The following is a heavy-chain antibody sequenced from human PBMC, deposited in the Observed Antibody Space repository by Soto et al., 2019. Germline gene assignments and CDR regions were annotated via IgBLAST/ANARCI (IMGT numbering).Heavy chain of an antibody. CDR2: MDPNSGTT. V-gene: IGHV1-8*01. D-gene: IGHD6-13*01. Sequence: QVQLVQSGAEVKKPGASVKVSCKASGYTFTSYDINWVRQATGQRLEWMGWMDPNSGTTGYAQKFEGRATMTRNTSISTDYMELSSLRSEDTAVYYCARSSKGSSWYAYWFDPWGQGTLVTVSS. CDR3: ARSSKGSSWYAYWFDP. CDR1: GYTFTSYD. J-gene: IGHJ5*02.